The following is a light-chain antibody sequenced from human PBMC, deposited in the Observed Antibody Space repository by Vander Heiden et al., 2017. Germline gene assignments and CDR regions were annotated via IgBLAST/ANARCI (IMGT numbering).Light chain of an antibody. CDR2: DAS. CDR1: QSVSSY. Sequence: EIVLTQSLPTLSLSPGERATLSCRASQSVSSYLAWYQQKPGQAPRLLIYDASNRATGIPARFSGSGSGTDFTLTISSLEPEDFAVYYCQQRSNWPRMYTFGQGTKLEIK. CDR3: QQRSNWPRMYT. V-gene: IGKV3-11*01. J-gene: IGKJ2*01.